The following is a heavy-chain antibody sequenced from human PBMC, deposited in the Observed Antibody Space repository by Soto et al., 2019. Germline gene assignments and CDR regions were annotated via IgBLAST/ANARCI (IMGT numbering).Heavy chain of an antibody. CDR3: ARGRYCLTGRCFPNWFDS. V-gene: IGHV4-30-4*01. CDR1: GDSISNLDYF. J-gene: IGHJ5*01. CDR2: IYKSATT. D-gene: IGHD7-27*01. Sequence: SETLSLTCSVSGDSISNLDYFWAWIRQPPGQALEYIGYIYKSATTYYNPSFESRVAISVDTSKSQFSPNVTSVTAADTAVYFCARGRYCLTGRCFPNWFDSWGQGALVTVSS.